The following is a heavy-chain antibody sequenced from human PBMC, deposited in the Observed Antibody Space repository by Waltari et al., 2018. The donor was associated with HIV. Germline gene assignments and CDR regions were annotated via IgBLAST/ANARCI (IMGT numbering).Heavy chain of an antibody. Sequence: QVQLVESGAGVVQPGRSLRLSCAASGVTFRCYAMHWVRQAPGKGVERVALIWDDGSIEYSPDSVKGRFTIYRDNSRNTLYLEMKSLRAEDTAVYYCARRHYRLQRAGPTWYFNLWGRGTLVTVSS. D-gene: IGHD1-1*01. CDR2: IWDDGSIE. V-gene: IGHV3-33*01. CDR1: GVTFRCYA. CDR3: ARRHYRLQRAGPTWYFNL. J-gene: IGHJ2*01.